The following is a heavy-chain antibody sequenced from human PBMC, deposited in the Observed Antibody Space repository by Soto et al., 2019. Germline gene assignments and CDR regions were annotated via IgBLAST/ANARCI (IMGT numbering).Heavy chain of an antibody. CDR3: AKDLGSGSRYSSSWYTYYYYGMDV. J-gene: IGHJ6*02. D-gene: IGHD6-13*01. CDR1: GFTFDDYT. Sequence: GGSLRLSCAASGFTFDDYTMHWVRQAPGKGLEWVSLISWDGGSTYYADSVKGRFTISRDNSKNSLYLQMNSLRTEDTALYYCAKDLGSGSRYSSSWYTYYYYGMDVWGQGTTVTVSS. CDR2: ISWDGGST. V-gene: IGHV3-43*01.